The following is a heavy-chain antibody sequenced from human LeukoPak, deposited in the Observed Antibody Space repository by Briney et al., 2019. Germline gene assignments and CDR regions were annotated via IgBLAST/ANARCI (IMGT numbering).Heavy chain of an antibody. CDR3: AREYHDSSGYLDY. J-gene: IGHJ4*02. CDR2: VRDRGRNT. Sequence: PGGSLRLSCAASGFSFRRYGVTWVRPGPGKGLDWESSVRDRGRNTYYADSVKGRFTISRDKSRNTLYLQMNSLRAEDTAVYYCAREYHDSSGYLDYWGQGTLVTVSS. V-gene: IGHV3-23*01. CDR1: GFSFRRYG. D-gene: IGHD3-22*01.